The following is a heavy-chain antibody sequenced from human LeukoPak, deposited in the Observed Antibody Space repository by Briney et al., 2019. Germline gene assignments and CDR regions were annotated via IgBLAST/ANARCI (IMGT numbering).Heavy chain of an antibody. CDR3: ARAWAADGSMDV. D-gene: IGHD6-13*01. CDR2: ISSSGSTI. Sequence: GGSLRLSCAASGFTFSSYEINWVRQAPGKGLEWVSYISSSGSTIYYADSVKGRFTISRDNGKNSLYLQMNSLKAEDTAVYYCARAWAADGSMDVWGKGTTVTISS. CDR1: GFTFSSYE. J-gene: IGHJ6*03. V-gene: IGHV3-48*03.